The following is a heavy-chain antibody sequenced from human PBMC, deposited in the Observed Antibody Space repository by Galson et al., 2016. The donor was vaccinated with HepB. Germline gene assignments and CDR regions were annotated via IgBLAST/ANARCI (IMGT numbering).Heavy chain of an antibody. D-gene: IGHD3-16*02. J-gene: IGHJ4*02. CDR3: VSELPLNVRDYSWVSYRWIDF. CDR2: ILYDGSHK. CDR1: GFTFSNYG. V-gene: IGHV3-33*01. Sequence: SLRLSCAASGFTFSNYGMHWVRQAPGKGLEWVASILYDGSHKYYGDSVTGRVTISRDNSRSTLDLQMDSLRDEDTGIYYCVSELPLNVRDYSWVSYRWIDFWGQGNLVTVSS.